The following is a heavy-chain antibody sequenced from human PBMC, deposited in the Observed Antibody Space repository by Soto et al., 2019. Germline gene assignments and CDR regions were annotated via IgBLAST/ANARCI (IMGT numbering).Heavy chain of an antibody. Sequence: PGGSLRLSCAASGFTFSSYAMSWVRQAPGKGLEWVSAISGSGGSTYYADSVKGRFTISRDNSKNTLYLQMNSLRAEDTAVYYCAKVLYDFWSGCVDYWGQGTLVTVSS. J-gene: IGHJ4*02. D-gene: IGHD3-3*01. CDR3: AKVLYDFWSGCVDY. CDR2: ISGSGGST. CDR1: GFTFSSYA. V-gene: IGHV3-23*01.